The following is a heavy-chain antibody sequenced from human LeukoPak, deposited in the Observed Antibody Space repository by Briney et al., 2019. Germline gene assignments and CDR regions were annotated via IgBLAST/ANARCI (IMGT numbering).Heavy chain of an antibody. CDR2: ISAYNGNT. V-gene: IGHV1-18*01. CDR1: GYTFTSYG. Sequence: ASVKVSCKASGYTFTSYGISWVRQAPGQGLEWMEWISAYNGNTNYAQKLQGRVTMTTDTSTSTAYMELRSLRSDDTAVYYCARDGYYYDSSGYYYLSWFDPWGQGTLVTVSS. CDR3: ARDGYYYDSSGYYYLSWFDP. D-gene: IGHD3-22*01. J-gene: IGHJ5*02.